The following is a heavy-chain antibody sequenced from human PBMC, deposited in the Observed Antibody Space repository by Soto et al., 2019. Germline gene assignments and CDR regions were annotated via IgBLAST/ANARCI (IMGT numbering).Heavy chain of an antibody. V-gene: IGHV1-69*13. CDR1: GGTFSSYA. D-gene: IGHD3-3*01. Sequence: ASVKVSCKASGGTFSSYAISWVRQAPGQGLEWMGGIIPIFGTANYAQKFQGRVTITADESTSTAYMELSSLRSEDTAVYYCARNGDEATIFGVDSRLMAYYYYYGMDVWGQGTTVTVSS. CDR3: ARNGDEATIFGVDSRLMAYYYYYGMDV. CDR2: IIPIFGTA. J-gene: IGHJ6*02.